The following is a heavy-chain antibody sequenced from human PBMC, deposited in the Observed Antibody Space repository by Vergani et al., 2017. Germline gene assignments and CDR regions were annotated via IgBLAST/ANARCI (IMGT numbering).Heavy chain of an antibody. V-gene: IGHV3-23*04. CDR2: ISGSGGST. Sequence: VQLVQSGAEVKKPGSSVKVSCKASGGTFSSYAMSWVRQAPGTGLEWVSAISGSGGSTYYADSVKGRFTISRDNSKNTLYLQMNSLRAEDTAVYYCAKDQGIAAAAKLYYYYGMDVWGQGTTVTVSS. CDR3: AKDQGIAAAAKLYYYYGMDV. D-gene: IGHD6-13*01. J-gene: IGHJ6*02. CDR1: GGTFSSYA.